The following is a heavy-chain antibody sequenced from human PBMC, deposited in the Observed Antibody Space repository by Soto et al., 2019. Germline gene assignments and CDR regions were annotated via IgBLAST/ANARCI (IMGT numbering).Heavy chain of an antibody. V-gene: IGHV3-23*01. CDR3: AKASDPLRYFDWLLR. CDR2: ISGSGGST. D-gene: IGHD3-9*01. CDR1: GFTFSSYP. J-gene: IGHJ4*02. Sequence: GGSLRLSCAASGFTFSSYPMSWVRQPPGKGLEWVSAISGSGGSTYYADSVKGRFTISRDNSKNTLYLQMNSLRAEDTAVYYCAKASDPLRYFDWLLRWGQGTLVTVSS.